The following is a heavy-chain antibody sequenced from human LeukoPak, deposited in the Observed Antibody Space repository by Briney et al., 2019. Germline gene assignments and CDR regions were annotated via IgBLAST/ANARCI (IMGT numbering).Heavy chain of an antibody. D-gene: IGHD3-10*01. CDR3: ARELTGGEFDY. V-gene: IGHV1-2*06. CDR1: GYTFTVYY. Sequence: ASVKVSCKASGYTFTVYYMHWVRQAPGQRLEWMGRINPNSGGTNYAQKFQGRSTMTRATYISTAYMELRRLRSDDTAPDDCARELTGGEFDYWGQGTLVTVSS. CDR2: INPNSGGT. J-gene: IGHJ4*02.